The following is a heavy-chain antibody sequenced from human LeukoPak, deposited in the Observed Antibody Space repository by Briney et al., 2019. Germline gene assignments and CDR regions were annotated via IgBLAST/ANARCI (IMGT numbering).Heavy chain of an antibody. D-gene: IGHD3-10*01. CDR2: ISAYNGNT. J-gene: IGHJ6*03. CDR1: GYTFTSYY. V-gene: IGHV1-18*04. Sequence: ASVKVSCKASGYTFTSYYMHWVRQAPGQGLEWMGWISAYNGNTNYAQKLQGRVTMTTDTSTSTAYMELRSLRSDDTAVYYCARGGFGELSVYYYYYYYMDVWGKGTTVTVSS. CDR3: ARGGFGELSVYYYYYYYMDV.